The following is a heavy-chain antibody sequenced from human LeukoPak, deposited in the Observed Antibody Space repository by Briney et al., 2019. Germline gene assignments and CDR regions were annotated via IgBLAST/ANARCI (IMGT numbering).Heavy chain of an antibody. J-gene: IGHJ4*02. CDR2: ISGSGDSA. Sequence: GGSLRLSCAASGFTFSTYAMSWVRQAPGKGLEWVSVISGSGDSAYYADSVKGRFTISRDNSKNTLYLQMNSLRAEDTAVYYCAKDGAVTGTFRAFDYWGQGTLVTVSS. CDR3: AKDGAVTGTFRAFDY. V-gene: IGHV3-23*01. CDR1: GFTFSTYA. D-gene: IGHD6-19*01.